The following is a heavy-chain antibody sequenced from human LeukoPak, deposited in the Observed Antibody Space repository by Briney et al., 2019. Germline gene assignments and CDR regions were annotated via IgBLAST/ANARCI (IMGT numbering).Heavy chain of an antibody. CDR1: GDSISSYY. Sequence: SETLSLTCTVSGDSISSYYWSWIRQPPGKGLEWIGDIYYSGSTTYKPSLKSRVTISVDKSKNHFSLNLYSVTAADTAVYYCARIPTDGYDGNYFYYYYGMDVWGQGTTVTVSS. D-gene: IGHD1-26*01. J-gene: IGHJ6*02. V-gene: IGHV4-59*12. CDR2: IYYSGST. CDR3: ARIPTDGYDGNYFYYYYGMDV.